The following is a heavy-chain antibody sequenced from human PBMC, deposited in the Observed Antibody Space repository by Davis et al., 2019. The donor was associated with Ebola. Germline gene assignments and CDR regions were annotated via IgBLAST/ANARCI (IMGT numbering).Heavy chain of an antibody. J-gene: IGHJ6*02. CDR1: GGSISSSY. D-gene: IGHD5-18*01. V-gene: IGHV4-34*01. CDR3: ARGPRGYSYGTYYYYYGMDV. CDR2: INHSGST. Sequence: MPSETLSLTCTVSGGSISSSYWSWIRQPPGKGLEWIGEINHSGSTNYNPSLKSRVTISVDTSKNQFSLKLSSVTAADTAVYYCARGPRGYSYGTYYYYYGMDVWGQGTTVTVSS.